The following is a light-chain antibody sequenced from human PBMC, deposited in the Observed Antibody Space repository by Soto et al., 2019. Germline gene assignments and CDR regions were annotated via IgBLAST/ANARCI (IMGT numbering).Light chain of an antibody. CDR2: SNN. CDR3: QSYDSSLTGGI. Sequence: QSVLTQPPSVSGAPGQSITISCTGISSNIGAGYDVHWYQQLPGTAPKLLIYSNNNRPSGVPDRFSGSKSGTSASLAITGLQAEDEADYYCQSYDSSLTGGIFGGGTKLTVL. CDR1: SSNIGAGYD. J-gene: IGLJ2*01. V-gene: IGLV1-40*01.